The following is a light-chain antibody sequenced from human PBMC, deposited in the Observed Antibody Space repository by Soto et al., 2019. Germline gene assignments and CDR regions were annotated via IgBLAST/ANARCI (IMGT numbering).Light chain of an antibody. CDR3: AAWDDSLNAL. V-gene: IGLV1-44*01. Sequence: QSVLTQPPSLSATPGQRVNISCSGSFSNIGDNAVNWYQQLPGAAPKLLIYLNDQRPSGVPDRFSGSKSGTSVFLAISGLQSEDEADYYCAAWDDSLNALFGIGTKVTVL. J-gene: IGLJ1*01. CDR2: LND. CDR1: FSNIGDNA.